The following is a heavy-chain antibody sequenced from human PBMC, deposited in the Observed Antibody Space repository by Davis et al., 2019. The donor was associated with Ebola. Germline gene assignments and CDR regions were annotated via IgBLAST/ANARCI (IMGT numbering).Heavy chain of an antibody. Sequence: PGGSLRLSCAASGFTFSSYGMHWVRQAPGKGLEWVAVISYDGSNKYYADSVKGRFTISRDNSKNTLYLQMNSLRAEDTAVYYCATTPQYSSGQNKPFDYWGQGTLVTVSS. CDR3: ATTPQYSSGQNKPFDY. CDR2: ISYDGSNK. D-gene: IGHD6-19*01. J-gene: IGHJ4*02. V-gene: IGHV3-30*03. CDR1: GFTFSSYG.